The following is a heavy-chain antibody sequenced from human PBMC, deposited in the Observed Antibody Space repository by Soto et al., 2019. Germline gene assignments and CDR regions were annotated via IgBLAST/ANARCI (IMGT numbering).Heavy chain of an antibody. D-gene: IGHD3-10*01. J-gene: IGHJ6*02. Sequence: ASVKVSCKASGYTFTSYAMHWVRQAPGQRLEWMGWINAGFGNTKYSQKFQGRVTITTDESTSTAYMELSSLRSEDTAVYYCAARYGSGSPLAHYYYYYGMDVWGQGTTVTVSS. CDR1: GYTFTSYA. CDR2: INAGFGNT. V-gene: IGHV1-3*01. CDR3: AARYGSGSPLAHYYYYYGMDV.